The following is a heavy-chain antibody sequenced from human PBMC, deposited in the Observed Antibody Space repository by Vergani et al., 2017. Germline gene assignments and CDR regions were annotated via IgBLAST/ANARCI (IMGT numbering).Heavy chain of an antibody. CDR1: GFTFDDYA. CDR2: ISWNSGSI. Sequence: VQLVESGGGLVQPGRSLRLSCAASGFTFDDYAMHWVRQAPGKGLEWVSGISWNSGSIGYADSVKGRFTISRDNTKNSLYLQMNSLRAEDTALYYCAKDMADLHLQLGFDYWGQGTLVTVSS. V-gene: IGHV3-9*01. J-gene: IGHJ4*02. CDR3: AKDMADLHLQLGFDY. D-gene: IGHD4-11*01.